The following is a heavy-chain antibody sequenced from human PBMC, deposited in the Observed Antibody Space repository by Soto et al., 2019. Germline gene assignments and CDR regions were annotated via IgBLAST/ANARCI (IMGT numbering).Heavy chain of an antibody. Sequence: QVQLQQWGAGLLKPSETLSLTCAVSGGSFSGYYWSWIRQPPRKGLEWIGVINHRGSTNYNPSLKRRVPISVDTSKKQFSLKLSSVTAADTAVYYCARCRHPLRKDLDYWGQGTLITVSS. CDR2: INHRGST. D-gene: IGHD2-15*01. V-gene: IGHV4-34*01. CDR3: ARCRHPLRKDLDY. CDR1: GGSFSGYY. J-gene: IGHJ4*02.